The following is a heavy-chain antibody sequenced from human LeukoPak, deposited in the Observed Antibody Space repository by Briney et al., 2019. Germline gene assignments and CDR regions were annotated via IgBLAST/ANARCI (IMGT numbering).Heavy chain of an antibody. V-gene: IGHV4-34*01. D-gene: IGHD6-13*01. CDR3: AAGTS. Sequence: TSSETLSLTCAVYGGSFSGYYWSWIRQPPGKGLEWIGEINHSGSTNYNPSLKSRVTISVDTSKNQFSLKLSSVTAADTAVYYCAAGTSWGQGTLVTVSS. CDR1: GGSFSGYY. J-gene: IGHJ5*02. CDR2: INHSGST.